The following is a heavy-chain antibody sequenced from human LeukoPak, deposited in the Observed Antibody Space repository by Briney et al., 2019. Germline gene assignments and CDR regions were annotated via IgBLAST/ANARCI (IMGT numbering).Heavy chain of an antibody. CDR1: GYTFTSYG. CDR2: ISAYNGNT. J-gene: IGHJ1*01. Sequence: GASVKVSCKASGYTFTSYGISWVRQAPGQGLEWMGWISAYNGNTNYAQKLQGRVTMTTDTSTSTAYMELRSLRSEDTAVYYCASYPSKVVPAAILGYFQHWGQGTLVTVSS. V-gene: IGHV1-18*01. CDR3: ASYPSKVVPAAILGYFQH. D-gene: IGHD2-2*02.